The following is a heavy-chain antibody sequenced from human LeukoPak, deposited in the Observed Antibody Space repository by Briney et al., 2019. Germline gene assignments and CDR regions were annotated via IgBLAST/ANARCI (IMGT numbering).Heavy chain of an antibody. V-gene: IGHV4-34*01. J-gene: IGHJ6*03. Sequence: SETLSLTCAVYGGSFSGYYWSWIRQPPGKGLEWIGEINHSGSTNYNPSLKSRVTISVDTSKNQFSLKLSSVTAADTAVYYCARGPSSTNSWSGLYYMDVWGKGTTVTVSS. CDR2: INHSGST. CDR3: ARGPSSTNSWSGLYYMDV. D-gene: IGHD3-3*01. CDR1: GGSFSGYY.